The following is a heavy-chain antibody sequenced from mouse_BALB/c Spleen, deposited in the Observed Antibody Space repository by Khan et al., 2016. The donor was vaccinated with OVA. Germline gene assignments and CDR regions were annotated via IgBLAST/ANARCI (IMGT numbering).Heavy chain of an antibody. CDR3: ARSPDGTFAY. CDR1: GFTFSTYA. Sequence: EVELVESGGGLVKPGGSLKLSCAASGFTFSTYAMSWVRQTPEKRLEWVASISSDGGYTDYQDSVKGRFTMSRDNAKNTLYLQMSSLRSEDTAMYNCARSPDGTFAYWGQGTLVTVSA. D-gene: IGHD2-1*01. V-gene: IGHV5-9-3*01. CDR2: ISSDGGYT. J-gene: IGHJ3*01.